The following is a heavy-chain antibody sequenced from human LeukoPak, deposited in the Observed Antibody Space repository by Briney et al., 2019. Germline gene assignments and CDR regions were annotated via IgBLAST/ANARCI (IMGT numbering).Heavy chain of an antibody. D-gene: IGHD6-13*01. V-gene: IGHV1-2*06. CDR1: GDTFTGYY. CDR2: INPNSGGT. Sequence: ASVKVSCKASGDTFTGYYMHWVRQAPGQGLEWMGRINPNSGGTNYAQKFQGRVTMTRDTSISTAYMELSRLRSDDTAVYYCARIPLGGSSWYYFDYWGQGTLVTVSS. J-gene: IGHJ4*02. CDR3: ARIPLGGSSWYYFDY.